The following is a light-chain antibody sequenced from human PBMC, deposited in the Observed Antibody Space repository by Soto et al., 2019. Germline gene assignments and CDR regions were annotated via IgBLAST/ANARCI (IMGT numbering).Light chain of an antibody. CDR2: VTS. J-gene: IGKJ5*01. Sequence: DLQMTQSPSSVSASVGDRVTITCRATQGLSDSLAWYQQKPGKAPKLLISVTSRLQSGVPSTFSGSASGTDFTLTIDRLQPEDLATYYCQQGHNWPLTFGQGTRLEIK. V-gene: IGKV1-12*01. CDR3: QQGHNWPLT. CDR1: QGLSDS.